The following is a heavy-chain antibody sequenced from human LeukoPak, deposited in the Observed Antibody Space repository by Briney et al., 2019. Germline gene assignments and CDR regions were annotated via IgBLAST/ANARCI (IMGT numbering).Heavy chain of an antibody. Sequence: PGGSLRLSCAASGFTFSRYAMHWVRQAPGKGLEWVAVIWYDGSNKYYLDSVKGRFTISRDDSKNTVHMQMNSLRAEDTAVYYCAKSGGGGYDSFEYWGQGTLVTVSS. V-gene: IGHV3-33*06. CDR2: IWYDGSNK. D-gene: IGHD5-12*01. CDR1: GFTFSRYA. J-gene: IGHJ4*02. CDR3: AKSGGGGYDSFEY.